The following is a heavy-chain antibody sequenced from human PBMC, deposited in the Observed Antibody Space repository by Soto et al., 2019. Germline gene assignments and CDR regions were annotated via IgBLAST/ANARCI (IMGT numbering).Heavy chain of an antibody. CDR2: ISYGGGTT. Sequence: GGSLRLSCAASGFTFSSYSMNWVRQAPGKGLEWVSAISYGGGTTYYADSVKGRFTISRDNSKNTLYLQMNSLRAEDTAVYYCAKNPEYYYDSTGYHFDYWGQGTLVTVSS. D-gene: IGHD3-22*01. J-gene: IGHJ4*02. CDR3: AKNPEYYYDSTGYHFDY. V-gene: IGHV3-23*01. CDR1: GFTFSSYS.